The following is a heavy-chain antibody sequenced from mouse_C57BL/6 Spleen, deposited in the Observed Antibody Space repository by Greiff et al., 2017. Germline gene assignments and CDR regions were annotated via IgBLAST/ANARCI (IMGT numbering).Heavy chain of an antibody. D-gene: IGHD1-1*01. J-gene: IGHJ2*01. CDR3: ARIAYYGSSYWYYFDY. V-gene: IGHV14-3*01. Sequence: VQLQQSVAELVRPGASVKLSCTASGFNIKNTYMHWVKQRPEQGLEWIGRIDPANGNTKYAPKFQGKATITADTSSNTAYLQLSSLTSEDTAIYYGARIAYYGSSYWYYFDYWGQGTTLTVSS. CDR1: GFNIKNTY. CDR2: IDPANGNT.